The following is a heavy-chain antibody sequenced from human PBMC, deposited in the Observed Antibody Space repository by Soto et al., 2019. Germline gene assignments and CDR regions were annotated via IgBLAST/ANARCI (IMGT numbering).Heavy chain of an antibody. J-gene: IGHJ6*02. V-gene: IGHV3-23*01. CDR1: GFTFSSYA. CDR3: ANLGVRAPHGMDV. Sequence: QPGGSLRLSCAASGFTFSSYAMSWVRQAPGKGLEWVSAISGSGGSTYYADSVKGRFTISRDNSKNTLYLQMNSLRAEDTAVYYCANLGVRAPHGMDVWGQGTTVTVSS. D-gene: IGHD3-10*02. CDR2: ISGSGGST.